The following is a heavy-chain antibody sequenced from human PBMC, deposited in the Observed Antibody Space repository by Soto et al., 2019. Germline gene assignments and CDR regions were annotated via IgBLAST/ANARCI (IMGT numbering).Heavy chain of an antibody. Sequence: ASVKVSCKASGYTFTGYYMHWVRQAPGQGLEWMGWINPNSGGTNYAQKFQGWVTMTRDTSISTAYMELSRLRSDDTAVYYCARDGADYGDTYFDYWGQGTLVTVSS. CDR3: ARDGADYGDTYFDY. V-gene: IGHV1-2*04. CDR1: GYTFTGYY. D-gene: IGHD4-17*01. J-gene: IGHJ4*02. CDR2: INPNSGGT.